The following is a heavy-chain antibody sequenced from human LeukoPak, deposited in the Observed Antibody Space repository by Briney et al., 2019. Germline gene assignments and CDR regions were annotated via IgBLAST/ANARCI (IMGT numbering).Heavy chain of an antibody. J-gene: IGHJ6*02. V-gene: IGHV3-53*01. CDR1: GFTISSNY. Sequence: GGSLRLSCAASGFTISSNYMSWVRQAPGKGLEWVSVIYSGGSTYYADSVKGRFTISRDNSKNTLYMQMNSLRAEDTAIYYCAKVPYSDYGSGRPPFMDVWGQGTTVAVS. CDR3: AKVPYSDYGSGRPPFMDV. CDR2: IYSGGST. D-gene: IGHD3-10*01.